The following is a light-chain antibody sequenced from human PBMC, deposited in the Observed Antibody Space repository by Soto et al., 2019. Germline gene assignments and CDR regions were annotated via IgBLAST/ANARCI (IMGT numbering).Light chain of an antibody. CDR1: QSVLYSSNNKNS. CDR2: WAS. CDR3: QQYYTTLT. J-gene: IGKJ4*01. V-gene: IGKV4-1*01. Sequence: DIVMTQSPDSLAVSLGERATINCKSSQSVLYSSNNKNSLAWYQHKPGQPPKLLIYWASTRESGVPDRCSGSGSGTDFTLTISSLQAEDVAVYYCQQYYTTLTFGGGTKVEIK.